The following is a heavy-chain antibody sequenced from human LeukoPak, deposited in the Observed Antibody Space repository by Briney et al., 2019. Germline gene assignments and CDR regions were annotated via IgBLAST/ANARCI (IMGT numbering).Heavy chain of an antibody. CDR1: GYTFTSYG. J-gene: IGHJ4*02. CDR3: AREGGVYDFWSGYYSSVFDY. Sequence: ASVTVSCKASGYTFTSYGISWVRQAPGQGLEWMGWISAYNGNTNYAQKLQGRVTMTTDTSTSTAYMELRSLRSDDTAVYYCAREGGVYDFWSGYYSSVFDYWGQGTLVTVSS. D-gene: IGHD3-3*01. CDR2: ISAYNGNT. V-gene: IGHV1-18*01.